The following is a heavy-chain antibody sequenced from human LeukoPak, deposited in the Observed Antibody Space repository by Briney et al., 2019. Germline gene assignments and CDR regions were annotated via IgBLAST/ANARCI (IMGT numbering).Heavy chain of an antibody. CDR2: ISSSGSTI. V-gene: IGHV3-48*03. J-gene: IGHJ5*02. CDR1: GFTFSSYE. CDR3: ARDLYSSGYFWKGPFDP. D-gene: IGHD3-22*01. Sequence: PGGSLRLSCAASGFTFSSYEMNWVRQAPGKGLEWVSYISSSGSTIYYADSVKGRFTISRDNAKNSLYLQMNSLRAEETAVYYCARDLYSSGYFWKGPFDPWGQGTLVTVSS.